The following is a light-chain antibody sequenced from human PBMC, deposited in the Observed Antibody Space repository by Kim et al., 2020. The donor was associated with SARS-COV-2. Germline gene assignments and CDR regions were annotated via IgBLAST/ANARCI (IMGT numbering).Light chain of an antibody. CDR3: QQYNKWPPRLT. CDR2: AAS. J-gene: IGKJ4*01. CDR1: QSISNT. V-gene: IGKV3-15*01. Sequence: PGERATTTCSASQSISNTLAWYQQQRGQATRPLLYAASTRATGIPARFSGSGSGTESTLTLSSLQSEDFAVYYCQQYNKWPPRLTFGGGTKVDIK.